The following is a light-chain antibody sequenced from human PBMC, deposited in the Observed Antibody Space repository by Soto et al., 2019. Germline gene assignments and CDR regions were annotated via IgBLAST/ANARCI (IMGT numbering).Light chain of an antibody. CDR1: QNINKG. CDR2: KAS. V-gene: IGKV1-5*03. J-gene: IGKJ1*01. CDR3: LQYDGYSRT. Sequence: DIQMTQSHSTLSASVGDRVTLTCRASQNINKGLAGYQQKPGRAPKFMIFKASILEAGVPTRFSGSGSGTEFTLTINNLQPDDFATYFCLQYDGYSRTFGQGTKVDIK.